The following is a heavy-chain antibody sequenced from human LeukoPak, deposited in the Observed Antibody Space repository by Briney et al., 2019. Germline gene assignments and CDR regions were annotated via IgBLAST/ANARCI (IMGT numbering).Heavy chain of an antibody. D-gene: IGHD4-23*01. CDR2: IYYSGST. Sequence: SQTMSLTCTVSGGSISSGGYYWSWIRQHPGKGLEWIGYIYYSGSTYYNPSLKSRVTISADTSKNQFSLKLSSVTAADTAVYYCARDLNYGGNSGFDCWGQGTLVTVSS. J-gene: IGHJ4*02. CDR3: ARDLNYGGNSGFDC. V-gene: IGHV4-31*03. CDR1: GGSISSGGYY.